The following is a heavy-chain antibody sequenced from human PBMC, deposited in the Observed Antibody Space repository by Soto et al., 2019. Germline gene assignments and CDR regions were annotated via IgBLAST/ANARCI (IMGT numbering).Heavy chain of an antibody. CDR2: ISGSGGST. Sequence: GGSLRLSCAASGFTFSSYAMSWVRQAPGKGLEWVSAISGSGGSTYYADSVKGRFTISRDNSKNTLYLQMNSLRAEDTAVYYCARAHEPTVTPDYWGQGSLVTVSS. J-gene: IGHJ4*02. V-gene: IGHV3-23*01. CDR1: GFTFSSYA. CDR3: ARAHEPTVTPDY. D-gene: IGHD4-17*01.